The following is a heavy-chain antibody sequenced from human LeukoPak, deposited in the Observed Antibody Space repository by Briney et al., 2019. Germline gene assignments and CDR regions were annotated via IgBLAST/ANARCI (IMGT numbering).Heavy chain of an antibody. J-gene: IGHJ6*02. Sequence: SETLSLTCAVYGGSFSGYYWSWIRQPPGKGLEWIGEINHSGSTNYNPSLKSRVTISVDTSKNQFSLKLSSVTAADTAVYYCARNRLLCFGESTLDVWGQGTTVTVS. CDR2: INHSGST. CDR3: ARNRLLCFGESTLDV. CDR1: GGSFSGYY. D-gene: IGHD3-10*01. V-gene: IGHV4-34*01.